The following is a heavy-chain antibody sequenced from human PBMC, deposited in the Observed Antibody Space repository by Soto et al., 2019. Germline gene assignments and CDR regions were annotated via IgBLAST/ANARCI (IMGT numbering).Heavy chain of an antibody. Sequence: QVQLQQWGAGLVKPSETLSLSCAVYGQSFSGHSWAWIRQPPGKGLEWIGEINESGSTYYNPSLKVRVTISTDTSKNQFSLKLGSVSAADTAAYFCARGSGIVALPGELEDVNYDYWGQGTLVNVSS. V-gene: IGHV4-34*01. D-gene: IGHD1-1*01. CDR2: INESGST. J-gene: IGHJ4*02. CDR1: GQSFSGHS. CDR3: ARGSGIVALPGELEDVNYDY.